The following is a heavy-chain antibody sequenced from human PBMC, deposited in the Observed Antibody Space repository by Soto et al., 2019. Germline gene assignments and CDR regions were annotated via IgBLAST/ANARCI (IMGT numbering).Heavy chain of an antibody. D-gene: IGHD2-21*02. CDR1: GGSISYEYYH. J-gene: IGHJ6*02. V-gene: IGHV4-30-4*08. Sequence: LSLTRTVSGGSISYEYYHWTWIRQSPGKGLEWIGYIHYSGSIIYNPSFKSRVTISVDTSKNQFSLQLSSVTAADTAVYFCAREDDGGDRDYYGLDVWGQGTTVTVSS. CDR2: IHYSGSI. CDR3: AREDDGGDRDYYGLDV.